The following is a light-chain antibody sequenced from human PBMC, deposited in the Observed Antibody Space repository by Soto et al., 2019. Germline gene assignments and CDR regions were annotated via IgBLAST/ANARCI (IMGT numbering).Light chain of an antibody. CDR1: SSDVGGYNY. V-gene: IGLV2-14*01. J-gene: IGLJ1*01. Sequence: QSGLTQPGSGSGSLGQSITISCTGTSSDVGGYNYVSGYQQQPGKAPKLMISEVSNRPSGISNRFSGSKSGNTASLIISGLQAEAEAAYYCCSFTSSSTYVFGSGTKVTVL. CDR3: CSFTSSSTYV. CDR2: EVS.